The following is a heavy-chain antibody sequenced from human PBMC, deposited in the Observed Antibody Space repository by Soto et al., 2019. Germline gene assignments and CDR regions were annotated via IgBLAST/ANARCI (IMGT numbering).Heavy chain of an antibody. D-gene: IGHD2-15*01. Sequence: GGSLRLSCAASAFTFSDYYMGWIRQTPGKGLEWLSYISGNGNIIYYADSVKGRFTVSRDNAKNLLYLQMNTLRAEDTAVYYCAASAVVAAHHWGQGALVTVS. J-gene: IGHJ5*02. CDR3: AASAVVAAHH. CDR1: AFTFSDYY. CDR2: ISGNGNII. V-gene: IGHV3-11*01.